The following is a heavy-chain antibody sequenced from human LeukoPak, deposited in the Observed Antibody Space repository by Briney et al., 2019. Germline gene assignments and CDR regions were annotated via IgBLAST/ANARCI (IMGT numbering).Heavy chain of an antibody. Sequence: ASVKVSCKASGYTFTGYYMHWVRQAPGQGLEWMGRINHNSGGTNYAQKSQGRVTMTRDTSISRAYMELSRLRSDDTAVYYCARGDVMVRGVQYPKSGYYYMDVWGKGTTVTVSS. V-gene: IGHV1-2*06. CDR3: ARGDVMVRGVQYPKSGYYYMDV. D-gene: IGHD3-10*01. CDR2: INHNSGGT. CDR1: GYTFTGYY. J-gene: IGHJ6*03.